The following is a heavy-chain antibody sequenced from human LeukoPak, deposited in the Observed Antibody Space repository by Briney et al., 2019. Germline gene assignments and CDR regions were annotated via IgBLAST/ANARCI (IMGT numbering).Heavy chain of an antibody. V-gene: IGHV3-21*01. CDR2: ISSTNSYI. CDR1: GFAFSGYT. Sequence: GGSLRLSCAASGFAFSGYTMNWVRQTPGKGLEWVSSISSTNSYIYYADSMKGRFTISRDNAKNSLNLQMNSLRAEDTAVYYCVRGRGGYYFDYWGQGTLVTVSS. CDR3: VRGRGGYYFDY. J-gene: IGHJ4*02. D-gene: IGHD3-10*01.